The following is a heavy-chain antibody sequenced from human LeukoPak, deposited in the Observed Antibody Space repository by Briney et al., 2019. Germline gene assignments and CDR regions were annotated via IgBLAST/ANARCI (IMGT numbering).Heavy chain of an antibody. CDR3: ARSGGGYCSGGSCYSGDNWFDP. CDR2: IYPGDSDT. CDR1: GYSFTSYW. Sequence: GESLKISCKGSGYSFTSYWIGWVRQMPGKGLEWTGIIYPGDSDTRYSPSFQGQVTISAGKSISTAYLQWSSLKASDTAMYYCARSGGGYCSGGSCYSGDNWFDPWGQGTLVTVSS. J-gene: IGHJ5*02. D-gene: IGHD2-15*01. V-gene: IGHV5-51*01.